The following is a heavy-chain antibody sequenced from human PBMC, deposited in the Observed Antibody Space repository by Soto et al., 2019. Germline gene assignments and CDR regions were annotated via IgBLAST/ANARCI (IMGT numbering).Heavy chain of an antibody. CDR2: IYYSGST. V-gene: IGHV4-39*01. J-gene: IGHJ4*02. Sequence: PSETLSLTCTVSGGSISSSSYYWGWIRQPPGKGLEWIGSIYYSGSTYYNSSLKSRVTISVDTSKNQFSLKLSSVTAADTAVYYCARLLRAPYYFDHWGQGTLVTVSS. D-gene: IGHD2-15*01. CDR3: ARLLRAPYYFDH. CDR1: GGSISSSSYY.